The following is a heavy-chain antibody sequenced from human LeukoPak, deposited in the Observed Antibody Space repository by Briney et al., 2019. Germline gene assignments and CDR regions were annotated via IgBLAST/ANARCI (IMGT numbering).Heavy chain of an antibody. Sequence: GGSLRLSCAASGFTFSTYWMSWVRQAPGKGLEGVANIKQDGSDKFYVDSVKGRFTISRDNAKNSMYLQMNSLRAEDTAVYYCARVLPVASRDYWGQGTLVTVSS. D-gene: IGHD2-2*01. CDR3: ARVLPVASRDY. CDR1: GFTFSTYW. J-gene: IGHJ4*02. CDR2: IKQDGSDK. V-gene: IGHV3-7*01.